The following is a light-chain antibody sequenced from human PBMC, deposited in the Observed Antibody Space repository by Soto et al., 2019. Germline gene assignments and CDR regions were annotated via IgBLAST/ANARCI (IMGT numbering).Light chain of an antibody. V-gene: IGKV3-20*01. CDR3: QQGAT. J-gene: IGKJ1*01. CDR2: GAS. CDR1: QSVASSY. Sequence: DIVLIQSPRTLSLSPGERATLSCRASQSVASSYLAWYQQQPRHAPRHLISGASSRATGIPDRFSGCGSGTDFTLTISRPEPEEFAANYWQQGATYGRGTKV.